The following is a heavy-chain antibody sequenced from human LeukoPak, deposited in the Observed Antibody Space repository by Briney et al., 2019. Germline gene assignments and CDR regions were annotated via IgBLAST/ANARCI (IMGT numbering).Heavy chain of an antibody. CDR2: ISGSGGST. CDR3: AKAGRATYYYDSSGYYYFDY. Sequence: TGGSLRLSCAASGFTFSSYAMSWVRQAPGKGLEWVSAISGSGGSTYYADSVKGRFTISRDNSKNTLYLQMNSLRAEDTAVYYCAKAGRATYYYDSSGYYYFDYWGQGTLVTVSS. J-gene: IGHJ4*02. V-gene: IGHV3-23*01. D-gene: IGHD3-22*01. CDR1: GFTFSSYA.